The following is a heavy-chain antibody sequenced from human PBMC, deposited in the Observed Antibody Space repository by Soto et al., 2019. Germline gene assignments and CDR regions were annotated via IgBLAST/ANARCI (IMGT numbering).Heavy chain of an antibody. Sequence: EVQLLESGGGLVQPGGSLRLSCVASGFTFSSYAMSWVRQAPGKGLEGLEWVSAISGSGGSTYYADSVKGRFTISRDNSKNTLYLQMNSLRAEDTAVYYCAKGRGSPSIGGLDYWGQGTLVTVSS. J-gene: IGHJ4*02. CDR3: AKGRGSPSIGGLDY. V-gene: IGHV3-23*01. CDR1: GFTFSSYA. D-gene: IGHD6-6*01. CDR2: ISGSGGST.